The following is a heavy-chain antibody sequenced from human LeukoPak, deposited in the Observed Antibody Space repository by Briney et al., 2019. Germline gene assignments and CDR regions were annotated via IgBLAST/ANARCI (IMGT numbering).Heavy chain of an antibody. D-gene: IGHD3-22*01. V-gene: IGHV3-49*04. CDR3: TRAAMIVVAYYYYYMDV. J-gene: IGHJ6*03. Sequence: GGSLRLSCAASGFTFSNAWMSWVRQAPGKGLEWVGFIRSKAYGGTIEYAASVKGRFTISRDDSKSIAYLQMNSLKTEDTAVYYCTRAAMIVVAYYYYYMDVWGKGTTVTVSS. CDR2: IRSKAYGGTI. CDR1: GFTFSNAW.